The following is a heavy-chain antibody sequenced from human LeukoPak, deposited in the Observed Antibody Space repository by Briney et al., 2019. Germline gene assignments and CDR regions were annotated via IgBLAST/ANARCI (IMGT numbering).Heavy chain of an antibody. CDR2: LYHSGGT. CDR1: GGSISSFY. Sequence: SETLSLTCTVSGGSISSFYWNWIRQPPGKGLEWIGYLYHSGGTYYNPSLKSRVTMSIDTSKNQFSLKLNSVTAADTALYYCARGNYQLLDAFDIWGHGTMVTVSS. D-gene: IGHD2-2*01. J-gene: IGHJ3*02. CDR3: ARGNYQLLDAFDI. V-gene: IGHV4-59*01.